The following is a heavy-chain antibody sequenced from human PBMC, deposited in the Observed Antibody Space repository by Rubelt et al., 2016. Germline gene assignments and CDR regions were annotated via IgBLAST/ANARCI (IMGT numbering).Heavy chain of an antibody. V-gene: IGHV4-31*03. CDR3: AKDGNIDWYLDL. CDR2: IYKSGSA. CDR1: GDSISTGGYY. J-gene: IGHJ2*01. Sequence: QVQLRESGPGLVKPSQTLSLTCTVSGDSISTGGYYWSWIRQRPGRGLEWIGYIYKSGSAYYNPSLKSRVTISADPSQNQLSLNVNTVTVADTAVYVCAKDGNIDWYLDLWGRGTLVTVSS.